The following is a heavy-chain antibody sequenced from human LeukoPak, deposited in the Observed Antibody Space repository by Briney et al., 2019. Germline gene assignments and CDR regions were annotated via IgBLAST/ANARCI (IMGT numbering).Heavy chain of an antibody. CDR3: ARGYYDFWSGYPDY. CDR1: GFTFSSHS. CDR2: ISSSSSTI. Sequence: GGSLRLSCAASGFTFSSHSMNWVRQAPGKGLEWVSYISSSSSTIYYADSVKGRFTISRDNAKNSLYLQMNSLRAEDTAVYYCARGYYDFWSGYPDYWGQGTLVTVSS. V-gene: IGHV3-48*01. J-gene: IGHJ4*02. D-gene: IGHD3-3*01.